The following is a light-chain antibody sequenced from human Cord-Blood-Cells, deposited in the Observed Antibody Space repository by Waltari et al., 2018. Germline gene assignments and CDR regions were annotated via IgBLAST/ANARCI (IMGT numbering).Light chain of an antibody. CDR2: AAS. Sequence: IHRTRPPSALCASVGERVTITCRASQNFSSDLNWYQQRPGRAPELLNYAASSWQSGVPSRFSSSGSGTDLTLTTSSLQPEHLATYYGQPCYSTVPRTLRGGTKVAIK. J-gene: IGKJ4*02. V-gene: IGKV1-39*01. CDR1: QNFSSD. CDR3: QPCYSTVPRT.